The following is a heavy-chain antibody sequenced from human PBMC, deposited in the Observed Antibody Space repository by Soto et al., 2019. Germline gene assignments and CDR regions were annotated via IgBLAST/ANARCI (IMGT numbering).Heavy chain of an antibody. CDR1: GFTISGYG. J-gene: IGHJ4*02. CDR3: ARAHILTGRYLDY. Sequence: PGGSLRLSCAASGFTISGYGLHWARQAPGKGLEWVAVIWYDGSKKDYAASVKGRYTISRDNSKNMLYLQMNSLRAEDTAVHYCARAHILTGRYLDYWGQGTLVTVSS. V-gene: IGHV3-33*01. CDR2: IWYDGSKK. D-gene: IGHD3-9*01.